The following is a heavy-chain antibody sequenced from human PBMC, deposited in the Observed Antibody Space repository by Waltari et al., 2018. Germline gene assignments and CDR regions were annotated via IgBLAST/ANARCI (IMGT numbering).Heavy chain of an antibody. J-gene: IGHJ4*02. V-gene: IGHV3-23*01. D-gene: IGHD5-12*01. CDR2: SSGSGGST. CDR1: GFTFISYA. Sequence: EVQLLESGGGLVQPGGSLRLSCAASGFTFISYAMSWVRPAPGKGLEWVSASSGSGGSTYYADSVKGRFTISRDNSKNTLYLQMNSLRAEDTAVYYCAKDSGYSGYDGADYWGQGTLVTVSS. CDR3: AKDSGYSGYDGADY.